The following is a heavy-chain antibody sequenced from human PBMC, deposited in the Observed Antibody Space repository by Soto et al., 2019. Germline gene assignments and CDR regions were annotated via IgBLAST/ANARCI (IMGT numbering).Heavy chain of an antibody. Sequence: ASVKVSCKASGYTFTGYYIHWVRQAPGQGLEWMGWINPNSGGTNYAQKFQGWVTMTRDTSISTAYMELSRLRSDDTAVYYCARIKDAFDIWGQGTMVTVSS. J-gene: IGHJ3*02. CDR2: INPNSGGT. CDR3: ARIKDAFDI. CDR1: GYTFTGYY. V-gene: IGHV1-2*04.